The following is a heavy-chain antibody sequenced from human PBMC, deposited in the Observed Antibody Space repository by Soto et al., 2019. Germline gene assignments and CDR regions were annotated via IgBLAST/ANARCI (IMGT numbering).Heavy chain of an antibody. CDR2: ISGDGTRT. V-gene: IGHV3-23*01. D-gene: IGHD3-3*01. Sequence: GSLRLSCAASGFNFYNYAMTWVRQAPGKGLEWVSGISGDGTRTYYGDSVKGRFTISRDNSKNMVFLQMNSLRAEDTALYYCVKDLRPNRGWFGPWGQGTRVTVSS. J-gene: IGHJ5*02. CDR3: VKDLRPNRGWFGP. CDR1: GFNFYNYA.